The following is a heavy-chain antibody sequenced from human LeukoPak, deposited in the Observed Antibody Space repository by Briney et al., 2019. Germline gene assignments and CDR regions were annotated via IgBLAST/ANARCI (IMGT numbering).Heavy chain of an antibody. D-gene: IGHD3-10*01. CDR3: ARDYSGLDGTGTFDY. Sequence: ASVKVSCKASGYTFTGYYMHWVRQAPGQGLEWMGRINPNSGGTNYAQKFQGRVTMTRDTSISTAYMELSRLRSDDTAVYYCARDYSGLDGTGTFDYWGQGTLVTVSS. J-gene: IGHJ4*02. CDR2: INPNSGGT. CDR1: GYTFTGYY. V-gene: IGHV1-2*06.